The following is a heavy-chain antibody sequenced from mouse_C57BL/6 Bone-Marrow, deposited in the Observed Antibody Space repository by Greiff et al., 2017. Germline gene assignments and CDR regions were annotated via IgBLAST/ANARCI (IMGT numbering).Heavy chain of an antibody. CDR1: GFTFSSYG. CDR2: ISSGGSYT. Sequence: EVQVVESGGDLVKPGGSLKLSCAASGFTFSSYGMSWVRQTPDKRLEWVATISSGGSYTYYPDSVKGRFTISRDNAKNTLYLQMSSLKSEDTAMYYCARHQTAQDSFAYWGQGTLVTVSA. CDR3: ARHQTAQDSFAY. V-gene: IGHV5-6*01. D-gene: IGHD3-2*02. J-gene: IGHJ3*01.